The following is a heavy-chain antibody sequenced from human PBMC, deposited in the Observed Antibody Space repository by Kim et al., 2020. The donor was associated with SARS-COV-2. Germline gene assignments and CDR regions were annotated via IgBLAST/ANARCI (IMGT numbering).Heavy chain of an antibody. CDR2: K. V-gene: IGHV3-30*01. Sequence: KSYAGAGKGRFTISRDNSKNTLYLQMNSLRAGDTALYYCARDQSQAVTPYYWGQGTLVTVSS. J-gene: IGHJ4*02. D-gene: IGHD2-15*01. CDR3: ARDQSQAVTPYY.